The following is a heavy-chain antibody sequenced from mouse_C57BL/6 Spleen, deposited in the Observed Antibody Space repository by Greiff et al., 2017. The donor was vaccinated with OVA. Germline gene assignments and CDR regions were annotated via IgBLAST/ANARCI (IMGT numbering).Heavy chain of an antibody. V-gene: IGHV1-74*01. CDR1: GYTFTSYW. Sequence: QVQLQQPGAELVKPGASVKVSCKASGYTFTSYWMHWVKQRPGQGLEWIGRIHPSDSATNYNQKFKGKATLTVDKSSSTAYLQLSSLTSEDSAVYYCALIYYDYDSGFAYWGQGTLVTVSA. D-gene: IGHD2-4*01. CDR3: ALIYYDYDSGFAY. J-gene: IGHJ3*01. CDR2: IHPSDSAT.